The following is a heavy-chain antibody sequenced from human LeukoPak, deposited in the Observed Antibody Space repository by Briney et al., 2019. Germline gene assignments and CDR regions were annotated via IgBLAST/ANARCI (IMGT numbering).Heavy chain of an antibody. J-gene: IGHJ4*02. CDR1: GDTFSRYA. V-gene: IGHV1-69*04. CDR3: ARDRCSSTNCYGGLGYSFDY. D-gene: IGHD2-2*01. Sequence: SVKVSCKPSGDTFSRYAISWVRPAPGQGLEWMGRFIPLLGIVNYAQKFQGRLTITADKSTTTASMELTRLKSEDTAVYYCARDRCSSTNCYGGLGYSFDYWGQGTLVTVSS. CDR2: FIPLLGIV.